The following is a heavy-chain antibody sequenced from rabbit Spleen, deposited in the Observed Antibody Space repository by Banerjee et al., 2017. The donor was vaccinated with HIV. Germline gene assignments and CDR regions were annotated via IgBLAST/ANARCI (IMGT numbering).Heavy chain of an antibody. J-gene: IGHJ4*01. CDR2: IYAGIGGST. CDR1: GFSFNNNY. D-gene: IGHD4-2*01. V-gene: IGHV1S40*01. CDR3: ARDPSAGRDGYFDL. Sequence: QSLEESGGGLVQPEGSLTLTCTASGFSFNNNYMCWVRQAPGKGLEWIACIYAGIGGSTYYASWAKGRFTISKTSSTTVTLQMTSLTAADTATYFCARDPSAGRDGYFDLWGQGTLVTVS.